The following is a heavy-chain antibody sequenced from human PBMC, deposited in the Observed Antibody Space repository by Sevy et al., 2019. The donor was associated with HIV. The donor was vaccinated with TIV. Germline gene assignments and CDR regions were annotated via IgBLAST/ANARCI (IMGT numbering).Heavy chain of an antibody. J-gene: IGHJ3*02. CDR2: ISYDGSNK. D-gene: IGHD3-16*01. Sequence: GGSLRLSCAASGFTFSHYDIHCVRQAPGKGLEWVAFISYDGSNKYYADSVKGRFTISRDNSKNTLYLQMNSLRAEDTAVYYCARESRDAYNEGFDIWGQGTMVTVSS. CDR1: GFTFSHYD. CDR3: ARESRDAYNEGFDI. V-gene: IGHV3-30*04.